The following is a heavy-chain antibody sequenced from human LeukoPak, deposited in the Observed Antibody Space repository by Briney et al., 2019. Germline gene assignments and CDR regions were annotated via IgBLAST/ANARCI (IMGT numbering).Heavy chain of an antibody. J-gene: IGHJ4*02. CDR2: IKSKTDGGTT. D-gene: IGHD6-19*01. Sequence: PGGSLRLSCAASGFTFSNAWMSWVRQAPGKGLERVGRIKSKTDGGTTAYAAPVKGRFTISRDDSKNTLYLQMNSLKTEDTAVYYCTTGYPSYSSGWYGSLYYFDYWGQGTLVTVSS. V-gene: IGHV3-15*01. CDR3: TTGYPSYSSGWYGSLYYFDY. CDR1: GFTFSNAW.